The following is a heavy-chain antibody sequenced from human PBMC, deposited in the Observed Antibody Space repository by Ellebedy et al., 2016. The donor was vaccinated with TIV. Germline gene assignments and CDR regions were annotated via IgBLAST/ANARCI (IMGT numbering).Heavy chain of an antibody. D-gene: IGHD6-19*01. CDR1: GGSISSYY. CDR3: AIEQWLVKGAEGVEYNWFDP. Sequence: MPSETLSLTCTVSGGSISSYYWSWIRQPPGKGLEWIGYIYYSGSTNYNPSLKSRVTISVDTSKNQFSLKLSSVTAADTAVYYCAIEQWLVKGAEGVEYNWFDPWGQGTLVTVSS. CDR2: IYYSGST. V-gene: IGHV4-59*01. J-gene: IGHJ5*02.